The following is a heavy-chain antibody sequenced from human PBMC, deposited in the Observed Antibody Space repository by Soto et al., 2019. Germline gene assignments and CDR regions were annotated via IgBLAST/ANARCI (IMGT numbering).Heavy chain of an antibody. CDR2: ISWNTDNI. CDR3: EKGRNKVAVVTPFEG. Sequence: EVQLVESGGGLVQPGRSLRLSCVASGFTFGDYAMHWVRQAPGKGLEWVAGISWNTDNIGYADSVKGRFTISRDNAGHALYLKMNGGRNEDTAVYYCEKGRNKVAVVTPFEGWGRGALVTVSS. D-gene: IGHD6-19*01. CDR1: GFTFGDYA. J-gene: IGHJ4*02. V-gene: IGHV3-9*01.